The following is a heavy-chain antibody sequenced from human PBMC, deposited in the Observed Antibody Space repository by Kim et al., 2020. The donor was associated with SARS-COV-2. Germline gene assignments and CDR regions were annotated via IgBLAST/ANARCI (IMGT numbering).Heavy chain of an antibody. Sequence: GGSLRLSCAASGFTFSGSAMHWVRQASGKGLEWVGRIRSKANSYATAYAASVKGRFTISRDDSKNTAYLQMNSLKTEDTAVYYCTSPLLDDYYYYYGMDVWGQGTTVTVSS. V-gene: IGHV3-73*01. CDR2: IRSKANSYAT. D-gene: IGHD3-9*01. CDR3: TSPLLDDYYYYYGMDV. J-gene: IGHJ6*02. CDR1: GFTFSGSA.